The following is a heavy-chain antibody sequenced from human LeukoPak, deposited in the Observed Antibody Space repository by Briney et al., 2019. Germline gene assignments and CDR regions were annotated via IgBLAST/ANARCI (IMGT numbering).Heavy chain of an antibody. CDR3: ARGSYYYDSSGYLVWDDY. Sequence: PSETLSLTCAVYGGSFSGYYWSWIRQPPGKGLEWIGYIYYSGSTNYNPSLKSRVTISVDTSKNQFSLKLSSVTAADTAVYYCARGSYYYDSSGYLVWDDYWGQGTLVTVSS. D-gene: IGHD3-22*01. V-gene: IGHV4-59*01. CDR1: GGSFSGYY. J-gene: IGHJ4*02. CDR2: IYYSGST.